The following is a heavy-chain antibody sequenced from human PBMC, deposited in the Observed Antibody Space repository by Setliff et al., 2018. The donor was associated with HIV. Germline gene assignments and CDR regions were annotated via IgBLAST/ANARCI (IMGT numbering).Heavy chain of an antibody. CDR1: GYTFTSYA. D-gene: IGHD3-3*01. J-gene: IGHJ6*03. Sequence: ASVKVSCKASGYTFTSYAMHWVRQAPGQRLEWMGWINAGNGNTKYSQKFQGRVTITADKSTSTVYMELSRLRSEDTAVYYCARDPGEGGGGFLEWSIGYYYYMDVWGKGTTVTVSS. CDR3: ARDPGEGGGGFLEWSIGYYYYMDV. CDR2: INAGNGNT. V-gene: IGHV1-3*01.